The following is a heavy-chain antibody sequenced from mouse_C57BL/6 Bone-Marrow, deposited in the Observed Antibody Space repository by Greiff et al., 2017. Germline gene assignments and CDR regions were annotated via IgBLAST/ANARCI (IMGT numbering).Heavy chain of an antibody. CDR3: AKYGGYYFDY. Sequence: VQLQQSGAELVKPGASVKLSCTASGFNIKDYYMHWVKQRTEQGLEWIGRIDPEDGETKYATKFQGKATITADTSSNTAYLQLSSLTSEDSAVSYCAKYGGYYFDYWGQGTTLTVSS. CDR2: IDPEDGET. V-gene: IGHV14-2*01. J-gene: IGHJ2*01. D-gene: IGHD1-1*02. CDR1: GFNIKDYY.